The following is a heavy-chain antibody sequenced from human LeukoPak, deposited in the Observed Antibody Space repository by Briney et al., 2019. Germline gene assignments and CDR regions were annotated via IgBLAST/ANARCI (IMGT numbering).Heavy chain of an antibody. CDR3: ARGLGDRDLSWFDP. J-gene: IGHJ5*02. Sequence: ASVKVSCKASGYTFTSYGISWVRQAPGQRLEWMGWISAYNGNTNYAQKLQGRVTMTRNTSISTAYMELSSLRSEDTAVYYCARGLGDRDLSWFDPWGQGTLITVSS. CDR1: GYTFTSYG. D-gene: IGHD4-17*01. CDR2: ISAYNGNT. V-gene: IGHV1-18*01.